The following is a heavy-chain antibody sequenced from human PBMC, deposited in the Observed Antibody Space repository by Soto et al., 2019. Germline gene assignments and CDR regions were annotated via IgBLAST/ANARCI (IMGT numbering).Heavy chain of an antibody. CDR3: AMTTVTQADFDY. CDR1: GGSISSGGYY. CDR2: IYYSGST. Sequence: QVQLQESGPGLVKPSQTLSLTCTVSGGSISSGGYYWSWIRQHPGKGLEWIGYIYYSGSTYYSPSRKSRVTISVDTSKNQFSLKLSSVTAADTAVYYCAMTTVTQADFDYWGQGTLVTVSS. D-gene: IGHD4-17*01. V-gene: IGHV4-31*03. J-gene: IGHJ4*02.